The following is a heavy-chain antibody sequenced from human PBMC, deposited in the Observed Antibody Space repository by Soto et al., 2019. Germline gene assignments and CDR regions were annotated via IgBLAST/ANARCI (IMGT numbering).Heavy chain of an antibody. Sequence: SSETLSLTCAVYGGSFSGYYLSWIRQPPGKGLEWIGEINHSGSTNYNPSLKSRVTISVDTSKNQFSLKLSSVTAADTAVYYCARGLYCSSTSCYGDYFDYWGQGTLVTVSS. J-gene: IGHJ4*02. CDR1: GGSFSGYY. V-gene: IGHV4-34*01. CDR3: ARGLYCSSTSCYGDYFDY. CDR2: INHSGST. D-gene: IGHD2-2*01.